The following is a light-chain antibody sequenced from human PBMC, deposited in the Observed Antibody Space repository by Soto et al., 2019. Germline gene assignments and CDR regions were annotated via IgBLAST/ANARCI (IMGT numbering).Light chain of an antibody. V-gene: IGKV1-5*01. CDR1: QSISVW. Sequence: DIQMTQSPSTLSASVGGRVTITCRASQSISVWLSWYQQKPGRAPSLLIYDASNLKSGVPSRFSGGGSGTEFTLTISSLQPDDFATYYCQQYNSYWTFGQGTKVDIK. CDR2: DAS. J-gene: IGKJ1*01. CDR3: QQYNSYWT.